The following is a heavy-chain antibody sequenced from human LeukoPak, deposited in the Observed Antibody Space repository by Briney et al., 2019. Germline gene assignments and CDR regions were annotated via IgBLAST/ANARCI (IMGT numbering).Heavy chain of an antibody. CDR2: TSTDGNNK. Sequence: SLRLSCAASGFTFSSYVMHWVRQAPGKGLEWVAVTSTDGNNKYYADSVKGRFSISRDNSKNTLYLQMNSLRAEDTAVYYCAREGLGGAFDIWGQGTMVTVSS. J-gene: IGHJ3*02. CDR3: AREGLGGAFDI. CDR1: GFTFSSYV. D-gene: IGHD6-6*01. V-gene: IGHV3-30-3*01.